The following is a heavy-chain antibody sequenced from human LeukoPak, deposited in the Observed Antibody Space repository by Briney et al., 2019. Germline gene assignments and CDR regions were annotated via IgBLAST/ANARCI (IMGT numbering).Heavy chain of an antibody. CDR3: AKDMWSAAAGRTPFDY. CDR1: GFTFDDYA. D-gene: IGHD6-13*01. J-gene: IGHJ4*02. CDR2: ISWNSGSI. V-gene: IGHV3-9*01. Sequence: PGRSLRLSCAASGFTFDDYAMHWVRQAPGKGLEWVSGISWNSGSIGYVDSVKGRFTISRDNAKNSLYLQMNSLRAEDTALYYCAKDMWSAAAGRTPFDYWGQGTLVTVSS.